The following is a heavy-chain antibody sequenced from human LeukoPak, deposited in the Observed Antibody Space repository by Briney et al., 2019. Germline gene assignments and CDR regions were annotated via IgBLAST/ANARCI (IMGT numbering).Heavy chain of an antibody. D-gene: IGHD1-1*01. CDR2: ISSSGRTI. Sequence: GGSLRLSCAASGFTFNSYEMNWVRQAPGKGLEWVSYISSSGRTIYYADSVKGRFTISRDNAKNSLYLQMNSLRAEDTAVYYCAKTTNWVLYYFDYWGREPWSPSPQ. CDR1: GFTFNSYE. CDR3: AKTTNWVLYYFDY. V-gene: IGHV3-48*03. J-gene: IGHJ4*02.